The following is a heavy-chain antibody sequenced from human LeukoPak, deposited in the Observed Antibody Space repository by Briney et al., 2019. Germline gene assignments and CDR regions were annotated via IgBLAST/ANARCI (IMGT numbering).Heavy chain of an antibody. J-gene: IGHJ4*02. CDR3: ARALRAVRGYYFDY. Sequence: GGSLRLSCAASGFTFSSYSMNWVRQAPGKGLEWVSYISSSSSTIYYADSVKGRFTLSRDNAKNSLYLQMNSLRAEDTAVYYCARALRAVRGYYFDYWGQGNLVTVSS. D-gene: IGHD5/OR15-5a*01. V-gene: IGHV3-48*04. CDR1: GFTFSSYS. CDR2: ISSSSSTI.